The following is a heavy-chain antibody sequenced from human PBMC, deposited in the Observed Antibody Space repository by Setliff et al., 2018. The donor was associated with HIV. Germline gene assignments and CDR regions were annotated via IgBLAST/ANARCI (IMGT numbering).Heavy chain of an antibody. V-gene: IGHV4-4*08. CDR3: ARTRGGCMTSSCPTSYYYYYMDV. J-gene: IGHJ6*03. Sequence: SETLSLTCTVSGGSISSYYWSWIRQPPGKGLEWIGYIYTSGSTNYNPSLKSRVTISVDTSKNQFSLKLSSVTAADTAVYYCARTRGGCMTSSCPTSYYYYYMDVWGRGTTVTVSS. CDR2: IYTSGST. D-gene: IGHD2-2*01. CDR1: GGSISSYY.